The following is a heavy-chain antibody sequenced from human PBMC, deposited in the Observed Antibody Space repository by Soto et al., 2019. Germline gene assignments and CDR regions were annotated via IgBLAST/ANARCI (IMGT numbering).Heavy chain of an antibody. D-gene: IGHD2-21*02. CDR2: IIPIFGTA. CDR1: GGTFSSYA. Sequence: QVQLVQSGAEVKKPGSSVKVSCKASGGTFSSYAISWVRQAPGQGLEWMGGIIPIFGTANYAQKFQGRVTITADESKXTAYMELSSLRSEDTAVYYCARDPCGGDCPEGMDVWGQGTTVTVSS. CDR3: ARDPCGGDCPEGMDV. J-gene: IGHJ6*02. V-gene: IGHV1-69*12.